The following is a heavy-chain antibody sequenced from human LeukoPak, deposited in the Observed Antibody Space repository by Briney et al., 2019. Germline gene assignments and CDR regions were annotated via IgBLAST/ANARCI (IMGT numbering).Heavy chain of an antibody. Sequence: PGGSLRLSCAASGFTFSSYAMSWVRQAPGKGLEWVSANSGSGGSTYYADSVKGRFTISRDNSKNTLYLQMNSLRAEDTAVYYCAKGLGSGSYYKIDYWGQGTLVTVSS. D-gene: IGHD3-10*01. CDR1: GFTFSSYA. CDR3: AKGLGSGSYYKIDY. J-gene: IGHJ4*02. V-gene: IGHV3-23*01. CDR2: NSGSGGST.